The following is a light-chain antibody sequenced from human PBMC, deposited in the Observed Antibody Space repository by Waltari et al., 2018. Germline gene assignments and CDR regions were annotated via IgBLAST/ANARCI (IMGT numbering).Light chain of an antibody. V-gene: IGKV3-11*01. Sequence: VVLTQSPVTMSLSPGETATPSCRASQTIGTYLAWYQHKLSQSPRLLIYDASTRATGIPARFSGSGSGTDFTLTISGLEAEDSAFYYCQQRYNWPPLTFGGGTKVQTK. CDR3: QQRYNWPPLT. CDR1: QTIGTY. CDR2: DAS. J-gene: IGKJ4*01.